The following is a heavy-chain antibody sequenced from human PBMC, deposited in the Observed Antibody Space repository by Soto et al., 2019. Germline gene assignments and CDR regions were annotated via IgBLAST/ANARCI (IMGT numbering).Heavy chain of an antibody. J-gene: IGHJ4*02. CDR2: IYSGGST. CDR1: GFTVSSNY. V-gene: IGHV3-53*02. D-gene: IGHD3-3*01. CDR3: ARVVGRITIFGVVISYFDY. Sequence: EVQLVETGGGLIQPGGSLRRSCAASGFTVSSNYMSWVRQAPGKGLEWVSVIYSGGSTYYADSVKGRFTISRDNSKNTLYLQMNNLRAEDTAVYYCARVVGRITIFGVVISYFDYWGQGTLVTVSS.